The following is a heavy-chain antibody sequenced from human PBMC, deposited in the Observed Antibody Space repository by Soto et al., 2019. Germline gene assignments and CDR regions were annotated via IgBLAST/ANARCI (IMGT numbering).Heavy chain of an antibody. CDR3: AKHLSNGSPDY. J-gene: IGHJ4*02. Sequence: SLRLSCAASGVTVSSNYMSWVRQAPGKGLEWVSLISGSGGGTYYTDSVKGRFTISRDNSKNTLYLQMNSLRAEDTAVFYCAKHLSNGSPDYWGQGTLVTVSS. CDR1: GVTVSSNY. V-gene: IGHV3-23*01. CDR2: ISGSGGGT. D-gene: IGHD2-15*01.